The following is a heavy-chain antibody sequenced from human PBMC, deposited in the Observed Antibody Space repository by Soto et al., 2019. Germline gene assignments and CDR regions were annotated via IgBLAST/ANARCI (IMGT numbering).Heavy chain of an antibody. D-gene: IGHD3-22*01. CDR2: IKSKTDGGTT. CDR3: TTAENYYDSSSFDY. CDR1: GFTFNNAW. V-gene: IGHV3-15*01. J-gene: IGHJ4*02. Sequence: EVQLVESGGGLVKPGGSLRLSCVASGFTFNNAWMNWVRQAPGKGLEWVGRIKSKTDGGTTDYAELVKGRFTISRDDSKTTLYLQMNGLKTEDTAVYYCTTAENYYDSSSFDYWGQGTLVTVSS.